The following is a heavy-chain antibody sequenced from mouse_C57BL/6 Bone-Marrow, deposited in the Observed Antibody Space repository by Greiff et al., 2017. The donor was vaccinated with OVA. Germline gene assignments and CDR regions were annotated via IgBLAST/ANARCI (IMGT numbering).Heavy chain of an antibody. D-gene: IGHD2-5*01. J-gene: IGHJ3*01. V-gene: IGHV1-81*01. Sequence: QVQLQQSGAELARPGASVKLSCKASGYTFTSYGISWVKQRTGQGLEWIGEIYPRSGYTYYNEKFTGKATLTADKSSSTAYMELRSLTSEDSAVYLCVRILYSNSFAYWGQGTLVTVSA. CDR3: VRILYSNSFAY. CDR1: GYTFTSYG. CDR2: IYPRSGYT.